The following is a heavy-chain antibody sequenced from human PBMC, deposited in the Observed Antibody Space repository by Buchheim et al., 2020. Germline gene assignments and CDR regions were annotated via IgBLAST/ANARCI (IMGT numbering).Heavy chain of an antibody. CDR2: ISYDGSNK. V-gene: IGHV3-30-3*01. D-gene: IGHD3-22*01. CDR3: ARESTLWYDSSGYYDY. Sequence: QVQLVESGGGVVQPGRSLRLSCAASGFNFSSYAMHWVRQAPGKGLEWVAVISYDGSNKYYADSVKGRFTISRDNSKNTLYLQMNSLRAEDTAVYYCARESTLWYDSSGYYDYWGQGTL. J-gene: IGHJ4*02. CDR1: GFNFSSYA.